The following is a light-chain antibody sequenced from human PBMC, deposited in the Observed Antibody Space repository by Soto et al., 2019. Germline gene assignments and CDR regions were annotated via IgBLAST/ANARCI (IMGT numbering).Light chain of an antibody. J-gene: IGKJ2*01. CDR2: DAT. CDR3: QQRDDGPLDT. V-gene: IGKV3-11*01. CDR1: QSVSTY. Sequence: EIVLTQSPATLSLSPGERATLSCRASQSVSTYLAWYQQKPGQAPRVLIYDATNRATGIPARFSGSGSGTDFTLTISNLEPEDFAGYYCQQRDDGPLDTFGQGTKLELK.